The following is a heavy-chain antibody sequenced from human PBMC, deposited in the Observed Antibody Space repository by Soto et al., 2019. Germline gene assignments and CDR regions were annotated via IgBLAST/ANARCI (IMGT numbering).Heavy chain of an antibody. Sequence: DVQLLESGGGLVQPGGSLRLSCAASGFTFRSYAMSWVRQAPGKGLEWVSGISGSGISTHYADSVKGGFTVSRDNSKNTLSLQINSLRAEATAVYSCAKEPVGPDWYFDLWGRGTLVTVSS. J-gene: IGHJ2*01. CDR3: AKEPVGPDWYFDL. CDR1: GFTFRSYA. V-gene: IGHV3-23*01. CDR2: ISGSGIST.